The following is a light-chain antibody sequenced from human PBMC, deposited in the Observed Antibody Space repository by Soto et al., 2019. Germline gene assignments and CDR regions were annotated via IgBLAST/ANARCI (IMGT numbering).Light chain of an antibody. Sequence: DIQMTQSPSSVSASVGDRFTITCRASQGITNYLAWYQQKAGKVPKLLIYAASALQSGVPSRFSGSGSGTAFTLTISSLQPEDVATYYCQKYNSAPLTFGGGTKVDIK. CDR1: QGITNY. CDR3: QKYNSAPLT. V-gene: IGKV1-27*01. CDR2: AAS. J-gene: IGKJ4*01.